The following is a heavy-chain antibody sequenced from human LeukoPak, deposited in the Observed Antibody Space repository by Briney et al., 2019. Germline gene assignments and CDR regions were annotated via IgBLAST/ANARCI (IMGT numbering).Heavy chain of an antibody. Sequence: VRLCCTPSRYTVTRSEVTWGARSAGHGGRWWSGLQPISGNTGHAQKIQGRVTMDRNTYISTPYMELSSLRSEDSAVYYCARPTRLWLGELSFPYGGEGTLVTVSS. CDR2: LQPISGNT. J-gene: IGHJ4*02. V-gene: IGHV1-8*01. CDR1: RYTVTRSE. CDR3: ARPTRLWLGELSFPY. D-gene: IGHD3-10*01.